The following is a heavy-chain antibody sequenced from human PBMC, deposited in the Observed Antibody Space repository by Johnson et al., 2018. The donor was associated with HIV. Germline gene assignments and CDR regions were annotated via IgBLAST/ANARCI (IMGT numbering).Heavy chain of an antibody. CDR3: AKVRSLWTTFDDAFDI. Sequence: QVQLVESGGGVVQPGRSLRLSCAASGFTFSSYAMHWVHQAPGKGLEWVAVISYDGNNKYYADSVKGRFTISRDNSKNTLYLQMNSLRPEDTAVYYCAKVRSLWTTFDDAFDIWGQGTLVTVSS. V-gene: IGHV3-30*18. CDR1: GFTFSSYA. D-gene: IGHD4-11*01. CDR2: ISYDGNNK. J-gene: IGHJ3*02.